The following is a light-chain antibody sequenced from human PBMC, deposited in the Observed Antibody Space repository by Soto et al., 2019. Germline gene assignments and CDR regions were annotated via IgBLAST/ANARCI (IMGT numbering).Light chain of an antibody. Sequence: EIVLTQSPGTLSLSPGERATLSCRASQSVSSSYLAWYQQKPGQAPRLLIYGASTRATGIPDRFSGSGSGTYFTLTISRLEREDFAVYFCQQYCTSPNTFGGGTKVEI. CDR2: GAS. J-gene: IGKJ4*01. CDR3: QQYCTSPNT. V-gene: IGKV3-20*01. CDR1: QSVSSSY.